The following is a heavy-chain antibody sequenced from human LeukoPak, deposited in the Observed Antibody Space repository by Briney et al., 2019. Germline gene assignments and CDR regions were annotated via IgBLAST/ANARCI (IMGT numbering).Heavy chain of an antibody. V-gene: IGHV4-61*05. CDR3: ARANYDFWSGYPNWFDP. CDR2: IYYSGST. J-gene: IGHJ5*02. Sequence: SETLSLTCTVSGGSISSSSYYWGWIRQPPGKGLEWIGYIYYSGSTNYNPSLKSRVTISVDTSKNQFSLKLSSVTAADTAVYYCARANYDFWSGYPNWFDPWGQGTLVTVSS. D-gene: IGHD3-3*01. CDR1: GGSISSSSYY.